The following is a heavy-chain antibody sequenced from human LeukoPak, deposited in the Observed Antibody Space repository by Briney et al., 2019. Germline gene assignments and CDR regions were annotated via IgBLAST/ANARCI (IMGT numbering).Heavy chain of an antibody. CDR3: ANARIVATIWKTDYYYYMDV. D-gene: IGHD5-12*01. J-gene: IGHJ6*03. V-gene: IGHV3-23*01. CDR2: ISGSGGST. Sequence: PGGSLRLSCVASGFTFSSYAMSWVRQAPGKGLEWVSAISGSGGSTYYADSVKGRFTISRDNSKNTLYLQMNSLRAEDTAVYYCANARIVATIWKTDYYYYMDVWGKETTVTVSS. CDR1: GFTFSSYA.